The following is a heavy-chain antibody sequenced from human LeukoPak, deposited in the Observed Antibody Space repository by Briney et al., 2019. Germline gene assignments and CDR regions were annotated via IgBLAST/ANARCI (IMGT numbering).Heavy chain of an antibody. Sequence: SETLSLTCTVSGGSISSSSYYWGWIRQPPGKGLEWIGSIYYSGSTYYNPSLKSRVTISVDTSKNQFSLKLSSVTAADTAVYYCARGPTISFMDVWGEGTTVTVSS. CDR1: GGSISSSSYY. V-gene: IGHV4-39*07. D-gene: IGHD3-3*01. CDR2: IYYSGST. J-gene: IGHJ6*03. CDR3: ARGPTISFMDV.